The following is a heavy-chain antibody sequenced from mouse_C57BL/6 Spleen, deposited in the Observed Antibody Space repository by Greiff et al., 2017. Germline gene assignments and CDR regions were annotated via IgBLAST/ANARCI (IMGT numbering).Heavy chain of an antibody. CDR3: ARSALRSTMVTRFAY. CDR2: INPNNGGT. J-gene: IGHJ3*01. V-gene: IGHV1-18*01. D-gene: IGHD2-2*01. Sequence: VQLQQSGPELVKPGASVKIPCKASGYTFTDYNMDWVKQSHGKSLEWIGDINPNNGGTIYNQKFKGKATLTVDKSSSTAYMELRSLTSEDTAVYYCARSALRSTMVTRFAYWGQGTLVTVSA. CDR1: GYTFTDYN.